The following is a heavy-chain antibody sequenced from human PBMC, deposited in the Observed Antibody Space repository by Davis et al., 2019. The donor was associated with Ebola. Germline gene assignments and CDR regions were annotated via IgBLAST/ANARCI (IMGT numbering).Heavy chain of an antibody. D-gene: IGHD2-2*01. V-gene: IGHV4-38-2*02. Sequence: PSETLSLTCTVSGYSISSGYYWGWIRQPPGKGLEWIGSIYHSGSTYYNPSLKSRVTISVDTSKNQFSLKLSSVTAADTAVYYCAREGGTIGFDYWGQGTLVTVSS. CDR2: IYHSGST. CDR3: AREGGTIGFDY. J-gene: IGHJ4*02. CDR1: GYSISSGYY.